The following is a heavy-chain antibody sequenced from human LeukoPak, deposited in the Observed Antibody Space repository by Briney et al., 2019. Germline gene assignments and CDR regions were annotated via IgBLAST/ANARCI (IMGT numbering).Heavy chain of an antibody. CDR1: GYTFTGYY. J-gene: IGHJ3*02. CDR3: ARDYSITRITLEGAFDI. V-gene: IGHV1-2*02. D-gene: IGHD3-22*01. Sequence: GASVKVSCKASGYTFTGYYIHWVRQAPGQGLEWMGWINPHSGGTNYAQKFQGGVTMTRDTSITTAYMELSSLRSDDTAVYYCARDYSITRITLEGAFDIWGQGTMVTVSS. CDR2: INPHSGGT.